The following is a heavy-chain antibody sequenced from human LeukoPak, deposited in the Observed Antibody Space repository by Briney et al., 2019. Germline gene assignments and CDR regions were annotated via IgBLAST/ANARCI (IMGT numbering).Heavy chain of an antibody. CDR2: ISGSGGTT. J-gene: IGHJ4*02. D-gene: IGHD6-19*01. CDR1: GSTFSSYA. Sequence: QPGGSLRLSCAASGSTFSSYAMIWVRQAPGKGLEWVSVISGSGGTTHYADSVKGRFTISRDISKNTLYVQMNSLRAEDTAVYYCAKSRYSSGWYYFDYWGQGTLVTVSS. V-gene: IGHV3-23*01. CDR3: AKSRYSSGWYYFDY.